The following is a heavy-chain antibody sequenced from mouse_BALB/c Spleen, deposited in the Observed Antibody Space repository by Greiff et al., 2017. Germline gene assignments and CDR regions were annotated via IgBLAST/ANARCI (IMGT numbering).Heavy chain of an antibody. V-gene: IGHV2-9-2*01. CDR1: GFSLTSYD. CDR2: IWTGGGT. D-gene: IGHD1-2*01. J-gene: IGHJ2*01. Sequence: QVQLQQSGPGLVAPSQSLSITCTVSGFSLTSYDISWIRQPPGKGLEWLGVIWTGGGTNYNSAFMSRLSISKDNSKSQVFLKMNSLQTDDTAIYYCVRGRLRLPFDYWGQGTTLTVSS. CDR3: VRGRLRLPFDY.